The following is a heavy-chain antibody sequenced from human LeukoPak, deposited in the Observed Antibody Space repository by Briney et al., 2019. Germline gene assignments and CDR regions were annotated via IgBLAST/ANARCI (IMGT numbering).Heavy chain of an antibody. D-gene: IGHD3-10*01. CDR1: GFTFDDYA. J-gene: IGHJ3*02. V-gene: IGHV3-9*01. Sequence: LPGRSLRLSCAASGFTFDDYAMHWVRQAPGKGLEWVSGISWNSGSIGYADSVKGRFTISRDNAKNSLYLQMNSLRAEDTALYYCAKAYGWIGELLFDAFDIWGQGTMVTVSS. CDR2: ISWNSGSI. CDR3: AKAYGWIGELLFDAFDI.